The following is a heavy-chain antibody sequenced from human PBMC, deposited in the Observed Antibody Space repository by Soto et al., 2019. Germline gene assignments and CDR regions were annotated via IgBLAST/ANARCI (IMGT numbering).Heavy chain of an antibody. J-gene: IGHJ4*02. CDR1: GGSISNYY. D-gene: IGHD2-2*01. CDR3: ERAVLPATAPFDY. CDR2: IYYSGST. Sequence: QVQLHESGPRLVKPSETLSLTCIVSGGSISNYYWSWIRQPPGKGLEWIGYIYYSGSTNYNPSHQSRVTITVATYKYKFSLKLDSGTAEDAAVDYYERAVLPATAPFDYWGQGTLVTVSS. V-gene: IGHV4-59*01.